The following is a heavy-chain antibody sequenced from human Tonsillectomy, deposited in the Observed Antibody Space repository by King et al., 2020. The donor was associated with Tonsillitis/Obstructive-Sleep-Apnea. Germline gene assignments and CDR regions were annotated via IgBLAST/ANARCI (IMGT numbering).Heavy chain of an antibody. J-gene: IGHJ4*02. CDR1: GSTFSDYA. D-gene: IGHD2-21*01. CDR2: RSYDGNNK. V-gene: IGHV3-30*04. Sequence: VRLVESGGGVVQPGKSLRLSCAASGSTFSDYALHWVRQAPGEGLEWVAVRSYDGNNKYYADSVKGRFTISRDNSKKTLYLQMNSLRAEDTAVYYCATEYRGYFDYWGQGSPVTVSS. CDR3: ATEYRGYFDY.